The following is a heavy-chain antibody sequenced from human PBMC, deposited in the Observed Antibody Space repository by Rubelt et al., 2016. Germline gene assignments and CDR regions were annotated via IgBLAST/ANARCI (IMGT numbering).Heavy chain of an antibody. CDR3: ASEGWQQLVDY. J-gene: IGHJ4*02. CDR1: SSNY. V-gene: IGHV4-38-2*02. CDR2: IYHSGST. Sequence: SSNYMSWVRQPPGKGLEWIGSIYHSGSTYYNPSLKSRVTISVDTSKNQFSLKLSSVTAADTAVYYCASEGWQQLVDYWGQGTLVTVSS. D-gene: IGHD6-13*01.